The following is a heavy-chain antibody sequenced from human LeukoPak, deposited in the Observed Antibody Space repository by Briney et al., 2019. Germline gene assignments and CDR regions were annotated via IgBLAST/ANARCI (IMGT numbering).Heavy chain of an antibody. V-gene: IGHV3-23*01. D-gene: IGHD2-2*01. J-gene: IGHJ4*02. CDR2: ISGSGGST. CDR1: GFTFSSYG. Sequence: GGSLRLSCAASGFTFSSYGMRWVRQAPGKGLEWVSAISGSGGSTYYADSVKGRFTISRDNARNSLYLHMNSLRAEDTAVYYCARDVFGSEYPFDFWGQGTLVTVSS. CDR3: ARDVFGSEYPFDF.